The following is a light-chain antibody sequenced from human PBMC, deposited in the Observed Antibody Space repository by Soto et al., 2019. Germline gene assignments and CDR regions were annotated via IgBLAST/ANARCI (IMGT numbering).Light chain of an antibody. CDR2: GAS. J-gene: IGKJ4*01. CDR1: QSVSSY. CDR3: QQYSDSPLS. Sequence: EIVLTQSPATLSLSPGERATLSCRASQSVSSYLAWYQQKPGQAPRLLIYGASNRATGIPDRFSGSGSGTDFTLTISRLEPEDFAVYWCQQYSDSPLSFGGGTKVDIK. V-gene: IGKV3-20*01.